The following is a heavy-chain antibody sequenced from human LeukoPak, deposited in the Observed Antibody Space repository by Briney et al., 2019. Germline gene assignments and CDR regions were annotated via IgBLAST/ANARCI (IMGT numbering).Heavy chain of an antibody. CDR2: INHSGST. D-gene: IGHD3-22*01. CDR1: GGSFSGYY. CDR3: ALDSSGYSKNRDY. V-gene: IGHV4-34*01. Sequence: SETLSLTCAVYGGSFSGYYWSWIRQPPGKGLERIGEINHSGSTNYNPSLKSRVTISVDTSKNQFSLKLSSVTAADTAVYYCALDSSGYSKNRDYWGQGTLVTVSS. J-gene: IGHJ4*02.